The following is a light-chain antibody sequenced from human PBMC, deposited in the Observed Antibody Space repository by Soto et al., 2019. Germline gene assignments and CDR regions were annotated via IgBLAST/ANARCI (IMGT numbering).Light chain of an antibody. CDR2: GAS. J-gene: IGKJ1*01. Sequence: EIVLTQSPGTLSLSPGERASLSCRASQSVSSSYLAWYQQKPGQAPRLLIYGASSRATGIPDRFSGSGSGTEFALPISRLELEDFAVYYCQQYAGPPPRTFGQGTKVEIK. V-gene: IGKV3-20*01. CDR3: QQYAGPPPRT. CDR1: QSVSSSY.